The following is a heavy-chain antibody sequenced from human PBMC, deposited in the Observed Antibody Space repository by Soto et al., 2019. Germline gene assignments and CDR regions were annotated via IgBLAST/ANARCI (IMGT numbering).Heavy chain of an antibody. D-gene: IGHD3-3*01. Sequence: PSETLSLTCAVYGGSVNGYYWNWIRQPPGKGLEWIGEINHTGGSHYSPSLKRRVTMSVDTSKNQFSLRLSSVTAAATAIYYCATRITVFGLLIPPFDPWGQGTQVTVSS. V-gene: IGHV4-34*01. CDR1: GGSVNGYY. CDR2: INHTGGS. CDR3: ATRITVFGLLIPPFDP. J-gene: IGHJ5*02.